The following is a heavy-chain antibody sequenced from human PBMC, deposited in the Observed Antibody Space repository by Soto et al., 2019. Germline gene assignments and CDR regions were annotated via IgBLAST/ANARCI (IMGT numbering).Heavy chain of an antibody. CDR3: ARGESDIFLVATITSLTGTADAFDI. D-gene: IGHD5-12*01. J-gene: IGHJ3*02. CDR2: MNPNSGNT. V-gene: IGHV1-8*01. Sequence: ASVKVSCKASGYTFTSYDINWVRQATGQGLEWMGWMNPNSGNTGYAQKFQGRVTMTRNTSISTAYMELGSLRSEDTAVYYCARGESDIFLVATITSLTGTADAFDIWGQGTMVTVSS. CDR1: GYTFTSYD.